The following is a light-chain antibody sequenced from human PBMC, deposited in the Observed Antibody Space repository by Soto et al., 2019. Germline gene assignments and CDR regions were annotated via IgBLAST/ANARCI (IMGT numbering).Light chain of an antibody. J-gene: IGKJ4*01. V-gene: IGKV3-20*01. Sequence: EIVLTQSPGTLSLSPGERATLSCRASQSVSSSYLAWYQQKPGQAPRLLIYGASSRATGIPARFSGSGSGTDIPLTIIILEPEHFAVYYCQHYGISPDFGGGTKVEIK. CDR1: QSVSSSY. CDR2: GAS. CDR3: QHYGISPD.